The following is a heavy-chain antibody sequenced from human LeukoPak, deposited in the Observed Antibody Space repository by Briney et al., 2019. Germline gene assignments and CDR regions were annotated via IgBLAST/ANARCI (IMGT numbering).Heavy chain of an antibody. CDR3: ARYYYDSQAFDY. D-gene: IGHD3-22*01. Sequence: ASVKVSCKASGGTFSSYAISWVRRAPGQGLEWMGRIIPIFGTANYAQKFQGRVTITTDESTSTAYMELSSLRSEDTAVYYCARYYYDSQAFDYWGQGTLVTVSS. J-gene: IGHJ4*02. CDR1: GGTFSSYA. V-gene: IGHV1-69*05. CDR2: IIPIFGTA.